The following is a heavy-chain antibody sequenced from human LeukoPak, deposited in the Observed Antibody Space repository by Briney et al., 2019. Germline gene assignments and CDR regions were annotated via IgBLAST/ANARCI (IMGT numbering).Heavy chain of an antibody. V-gene: IGHV1-2*02. CDR2: INPNSGGT. CDR3: ARDPVYSATIFGVGEFDY. CDR1: GYTFTGYY. D-gene: IGHD3-3*01. J-gene: IGHJ4*02. Sequence: ASVKVSCKASGYTFTGYYMHWVRQAPGQELEWMGWINPNSGGTNYAQKFQGRVTMTRDTSISTAYMELSRLRSDDTAVYYCARDPVYSATIFGVGEFDYWGQGTLVTVSS.